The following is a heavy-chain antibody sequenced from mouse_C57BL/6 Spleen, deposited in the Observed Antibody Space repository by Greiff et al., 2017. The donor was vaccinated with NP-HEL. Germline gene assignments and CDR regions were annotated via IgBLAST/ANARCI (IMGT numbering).Heavy chain of an antibody. V-gene: IGHV14-2*01. CDR2: IDPEDGET. D-gene: IGHD1-1*01. CDR1: GFNIKDYY. J-gene: IGHJ2*01. Sequence: VQLKESGAELVKPGASVKLSCTASGFNIKDYYMHWVKQRTEQGLEWIGRIDPEDGETKYAPKFQGKATITADTSSNTAYLQLSSLTSEDTAVYYCARGGTTTVVATRFNYWGQGTTLTVSS. CDR3: ARGGTTTVVATRFNY.